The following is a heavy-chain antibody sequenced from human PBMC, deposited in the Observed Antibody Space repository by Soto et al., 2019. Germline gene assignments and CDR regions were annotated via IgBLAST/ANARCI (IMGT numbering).Heavy chain of an antibody. D-gene: IGHD5-12*01. V-gene: IGHV3-23*01. CDR2: ISGSGGST. Sequence: PGGSLRLSCAASGFTFSSYAMSWVRQAPGKGLEWVSAISGSGGSTYYADSVKGRFTISRDNSKNTLYLQMNSLRAEDTAVYYCAKASFQWLDNCFDYWGQGTLVTSPQ. J-gene: IGHJ4*02. CDR3: AKASFQWLDNCFDY. CDR1: GFTFSSYA.